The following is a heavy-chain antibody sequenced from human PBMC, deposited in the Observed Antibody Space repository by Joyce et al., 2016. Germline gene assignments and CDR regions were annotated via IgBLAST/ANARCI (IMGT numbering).Heavy chain of an antibody. CDR3: ARGPRSNWGLVWFDP. Sequence: QVQLQQWGAGLLKPSETLSLTCAVYGGSFSGYYWSWIRQPPGKGLAWIGEINHSGSTNYTPSFKSRVTISVDTSKNQFSPKLSAVTAADTAVYYCARGPRSNWGLVWFDPWGQGTLVTVSS. CDR2: INHSGST. D-gene: IGHD7-27*01. J-gene: IGHJ5*02. V-gene: IGHV4-34*01. CDR1: GGSFSGYY.